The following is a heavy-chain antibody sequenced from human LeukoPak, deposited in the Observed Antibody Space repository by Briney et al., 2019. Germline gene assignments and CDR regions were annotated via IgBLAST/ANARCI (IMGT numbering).Heavy chain of an antibody. CDR3: ARDHRGYFDY. V-gene: IGHV4-59*01. Sequence: SETLSLTCTVSGGSISSYYWSWIRQPPGKGLEWIGYIYYSGSINYNPSLKSRVTISVDTSKNQFSLKLSSVTAADTAVYYCARDHRGYFDYWGQGTLVTVSS. CDR1: GGSISSYY. CDR2: IYYSGSI. D-gene: IGHD3-10*01. J-gene: IGHJ4*02.